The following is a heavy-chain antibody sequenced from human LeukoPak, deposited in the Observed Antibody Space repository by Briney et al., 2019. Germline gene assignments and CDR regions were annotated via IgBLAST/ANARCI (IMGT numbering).Heavy chain of an antibody. Sequence: SETLSLTCTVSGGSINSSSYYWGWIRQPPGKGLEWIGSIYYSGSTYYNPSLKSRVTISVDTSKNQFSLKLSSVTAADTAVYYCARDEGYSYDLDAFDIWGQGTMVTVSS. D-gene: IGHD5-18*01. CDR2: IYYSGST. V-gene: IGHV4-39*07. J-gene: IGHJ3*02. CDR3: ARDEGYSYDLDAFDI. CDR1: GGSINSSSYY.